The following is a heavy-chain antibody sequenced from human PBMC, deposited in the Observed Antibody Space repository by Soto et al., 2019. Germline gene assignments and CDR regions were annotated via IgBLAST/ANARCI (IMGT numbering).Heavy chain of an antibody. CDR2: INPNSGGT. Sequence: QVQLVQSGAEVKKPGASVKVSCKASGYTFTGYYMHWVRQAPGQGLEWRGWINPNSGGTNYAQKFQGRVTMTRDTSISTAYMELTRLRSDATGVYYCARVPPPAVRWYYDWWGQGTLVTVSS. D-gene: IGHD3-3*01. J-gene: IGHJ4*02. CDR1: GYTFTGYY. V-gene: IGHV1-2*02. CDR3: ARVPPPAVRWYYDW.